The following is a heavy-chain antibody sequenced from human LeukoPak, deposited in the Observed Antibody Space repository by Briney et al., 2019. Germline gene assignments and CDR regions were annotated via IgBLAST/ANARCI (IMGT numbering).Heavy chain of an antibody. CDR2: IRQDGNEI. CDR3: ARDKVVGATHFDY. J-gene: IGHJ4*02. V-gene: IGHV3-7*01. Sequence: GGSLRLSCAASGFTFSTYWMSWVRQAPGKELEWVANIRQDGNEIYYVESVKGRFTISRDNAKNSLYLEMNSLRAGDTAVYYCARDKVVGATHFDYWGQGTLVTVSS. CDR1: GFTFSTYW. D-gene: IGHD1-26*01.